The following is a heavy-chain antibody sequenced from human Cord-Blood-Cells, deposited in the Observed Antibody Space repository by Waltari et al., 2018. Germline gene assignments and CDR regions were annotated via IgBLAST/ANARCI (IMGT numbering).Heavy chain of an antibody. CDR3: ARAANYYDSSGYYYVDWFDP. CDR2: INPNSGGT. J-gene: IGHJ5*02. V-gene: IGHV1-2*04. Sequence: RQAPGQGLEWMGWINPNSGGTNYAQKFQGWVTMTRDTSISTAYMELSRLRSDDTAVYYCARAANYYDSSGYYYVDWFDPWGQGTLVTVSS. D-gene: IGHD3-22*01.